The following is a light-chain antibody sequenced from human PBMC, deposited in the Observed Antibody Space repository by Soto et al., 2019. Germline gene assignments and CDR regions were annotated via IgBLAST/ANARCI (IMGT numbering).Light chain of an antibody. CDR1: QSVSSSY. Sequence: EIVLTQSPGTLSLSPGERATLSCRASQSVSSSYLAWYQQKPGQAPRLLIYGASSRVTGIPDRFRGSGSGTDFTLTISRLEAEYFAVYFCQQYGSAPPYTFGQGTKLEIK. J-gene: IGKJ2*01. CDR2: GAS. V-gene: IGKV3-20*01. CDR3: QQYGSAPPYT.